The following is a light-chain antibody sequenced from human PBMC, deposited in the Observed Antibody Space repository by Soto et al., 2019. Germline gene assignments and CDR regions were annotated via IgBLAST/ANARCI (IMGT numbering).Light chain of an antibody. J-gene: IGKJ1*01. CDR1: QSVSSN. Sequence: DIVMTQSPATLSVSPGERATLSCRASQSVSSNLAWYQQKPGQAPRLLIYAASTMATGIPARFSGSGSGTEFTLTISSLQPEDFAVYYCQQYNNWPRTFGQGTKVEIK. CDR2: AAS. CDR3: QQYNNWPRT. V-gene: IGKV3-15*01.